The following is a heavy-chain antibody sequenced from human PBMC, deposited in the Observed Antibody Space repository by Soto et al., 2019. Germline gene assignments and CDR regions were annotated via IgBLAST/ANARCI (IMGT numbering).Heavy chain of an antibody. CDR2: MNPNSGNT. CDR1: GYTFTSYD. J-gene: IGHJ4*02. Sequence: VASVKVSCKASGYTFTSYDINWVRQATGQGLEWMGWMNPNSGNTGYAQKFKGRVTMTRNTSISTAYMELSSLRSEDTAVYYCAIEVGNRVDYWGQGTLVTVSS. V-gene: IGHV1-8*01. D-gene: IGHD1-26*01. CDR3: AIEVGNRVDY.